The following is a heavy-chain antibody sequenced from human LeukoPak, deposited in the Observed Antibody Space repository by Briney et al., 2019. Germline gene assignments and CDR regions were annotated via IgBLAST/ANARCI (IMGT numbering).Heavy chain of an antibody. Sequence: PGGSLRLSCAASGFTFHSHSMNWVRQAPGKALEWVSSISMTSSYIYYADSVKGRFTISRDNAKNSLYLQMNSLRAEDTAVYYCARPYSSSWWVAGFDYWGQGTLVTVSS. CDR2: ISMTSSYI. V-gene: IGHV3-21*01. D-gene: IGHD6-13*01. CDR3: ARPYSSSWWVAGFDY. J-gene: IGHJ4*02. CDR1: GFTFHSHS.